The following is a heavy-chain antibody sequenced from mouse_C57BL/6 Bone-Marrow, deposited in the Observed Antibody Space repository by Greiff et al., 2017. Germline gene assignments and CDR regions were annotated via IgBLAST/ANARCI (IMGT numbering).Heavy chain of an antibody. Sequence: VQLKESGPGLAKPSQTLSLTCSVTGYSITSDYWNWIRKFPGNKLEYMGYISYSGSTYYNPSLKSRIPITRDTSKNQYDLQLKSVTTEDTATDYGARYDYDERGYFDYWGQGTTLTVSS. V-gene: IGHV3-8*01. D-gene: IGHD2-4*01. CDR1: GYSITSDY. J-gene: IGHJ2*01. CDR3: ARYDYDERGYFDY. CDR2: ISYSGST.